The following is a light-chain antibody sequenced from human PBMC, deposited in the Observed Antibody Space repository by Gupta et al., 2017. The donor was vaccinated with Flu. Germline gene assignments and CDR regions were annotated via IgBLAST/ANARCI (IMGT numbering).Light chain of an antibody. Sequence: DLVMIQSPLSLSVTPGEPASISCRSSQSLLHSSGFNYLEWFLLRIYLGSNRASGAPDRFRGSGSGTEFTLDISRVEADDVGVYFCMATLKNFTFGPGTKVDLK. V-gene: IGKV2-28*01. CDR3: MATLKNFT. CDR1: QSLLHSSGFNY. CDR2: LGS. J-gene: IGKJ3*01.